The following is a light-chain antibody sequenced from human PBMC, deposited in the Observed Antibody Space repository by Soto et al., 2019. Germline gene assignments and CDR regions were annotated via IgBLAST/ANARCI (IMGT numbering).Light chain of an antibody. CDR1: QGIRND. V-gene: IGKV1-17*01. CDR3: LLHDSYSPWT. Sequence: DIQMTQSPSSLSASVGDRVTITCRASQGIRNDLGWYQQKPGKAPKRLIYAASSLQSGVPSRFSGTGCGTEVTLAISSLLPQDFIRYYCLLHDSYSPWTFGQGTKVEIQ. CDR2: AAS. J-gene: IGKJ1*01.